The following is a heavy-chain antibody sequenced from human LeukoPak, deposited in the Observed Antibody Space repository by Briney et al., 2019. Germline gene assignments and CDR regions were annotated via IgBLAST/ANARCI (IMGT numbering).Heavy chain of an antibody. V-gene: IGHV3-30-3*01. CDR3: ARVPYYYDSSGYYIDY. Sequence: GRSLRLSCAASGFTFSSYAMHWVRQAPGKGLGWVAVISYDGSNKYYADSVKGRFTISRDNSKNTLYLQMNSLRAEDTAVYYCARVPYYYDSSGYYIDYWGQGTLVTVSS. J-gene: IGHJ4*02. D-gene: IGHD3-22*01. CDR1: GFTFSSYA. CDR2: ISYDGSNK.